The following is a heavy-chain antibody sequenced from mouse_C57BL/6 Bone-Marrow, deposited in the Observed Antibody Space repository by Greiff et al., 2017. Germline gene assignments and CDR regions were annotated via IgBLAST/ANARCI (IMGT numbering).Heavy chain of an antibody. V-gene: IGHV1-4*01. CDR2: INPSSGYT. CDR1: GYTFTSYT. CDR3: ARARNSYGYLAWFAY. Sequence: LQESGAELARPGASVKMSCKASGYTFTSYTMHWVKQRPGQGLEWIGYINPSSGYTKYNQKFKDKATLTADKSSSTAYMQLSSLTSEDSAVYYWARARNSYGYLAWFAYWGQGTLVTVSA. D-gene: IGHD2-2*01. J-gene: IGHJ3*01.